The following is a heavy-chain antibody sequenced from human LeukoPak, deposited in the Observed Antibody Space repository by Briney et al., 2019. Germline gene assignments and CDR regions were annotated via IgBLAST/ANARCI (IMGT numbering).Heavy chain of an antibody. CDR2: LRHNGGKT. CDR3: VKNDYGSGGYIELDH. V-gene: IGHV3-64D*09. Sequence: QPGGSLRLSCLASGFPFSSHALHWVRPAPGKGLQYVSGLRHNGGKTYYADSVKGRFTISRDNSRNTLYLQMRSLRDADTAVYYCVKNDYGSGGYIELDHWGQGTLVTVSS. D-gene: IGHD3-10*01. CDR1: GFPFSSHA. J-gene: IGHJ4*02.